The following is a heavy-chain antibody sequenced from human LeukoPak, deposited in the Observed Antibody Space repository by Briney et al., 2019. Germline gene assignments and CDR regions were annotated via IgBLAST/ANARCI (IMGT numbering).Heavy chain of an antibody. D-gene: IGHD3-16*02. CDR2: IYHSGST. J-gene: IGHJ4*02. CDR1: GGSISSGNW. V-gene: IGHV4-4*02. CDR3: ARASRLGELSLGY. Sequence: SETLSLTCAVSGGSISSGNWWSWVRQPPGKGLEWIGQIYHSGSTNYNPSLKSRVTISVEKSKNQFSLNLTSVTAADTAVYYCARASRLGELSLGYWGQGTLVTVSS.